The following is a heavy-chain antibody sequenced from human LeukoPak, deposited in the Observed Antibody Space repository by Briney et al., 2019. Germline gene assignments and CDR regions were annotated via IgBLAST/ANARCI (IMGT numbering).Heavy chain of an antibody. V-gene: IGHV4-31*03. CDR2: IYYSGNT. CDR3: ARCLYYYGWASPMCYFDY. Sequence: SQTLSLTCTVSGGSISSGGYYWTWIRQHPGRGLEWIGYIYYSGNTYYNPSLESRVTISVDTSKNQFSLKLSSVTAADTAVYYCARCLYYYGWASPMCYFDYWGQGTLVTVSS. CDR1: GGSISSGGYY. D-gene: IGHD3-10*01. J-gene: IGHJ4*02.